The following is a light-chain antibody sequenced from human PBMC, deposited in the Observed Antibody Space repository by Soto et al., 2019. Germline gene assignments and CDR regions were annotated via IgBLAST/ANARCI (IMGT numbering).Light chain of an antibody. CDR3: QQYNSYSEA. CDR2: KAS. V-gene: IGKV1-5*03. J-gene: IGKJ1*01. Sequence: IRTSQSPATLSGPVGDRVTITCRASQTISSWLAWYQQIPGKAPKLLIYKASTLKSGVPSRFSGSGSGTEFTLTISSLQPDDFATYYCQQYNSYSEAFGQGANVDI. CDR1: QTISSW.